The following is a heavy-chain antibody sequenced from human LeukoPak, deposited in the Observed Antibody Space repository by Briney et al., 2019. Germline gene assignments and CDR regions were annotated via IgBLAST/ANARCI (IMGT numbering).Heavy chain of an antibody. CDR1: GFTFSSYA. V-gene: IGHV3-30*04. D-gene: IGHD3-10*01. CDR3: ALLWFGGNWFDP. J-gene: IGHJ5*02. Sequence: GGSLRLSCAASGFTFSSYAMHWVRQAPGKGLEWVAVISYDGSNKYYADSVKGRFTISRDNSKNTLYLQMNSLRSEDTAIYYCALLWFGGNWFDPWGQGTLVTVSS. CDR2: ISYDGSNK.